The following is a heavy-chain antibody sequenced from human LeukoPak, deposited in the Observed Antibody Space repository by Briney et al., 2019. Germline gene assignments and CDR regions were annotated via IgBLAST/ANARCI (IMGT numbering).Heavy chain of an antibody. CDR3: AKEDFWSGYYPFDY. D-gene: IGHD3-3*01. J-gene: IGHJ4*02. CDR1: GFTVSSNF. V-gene: IGHV3-53*01. Sequence: GGSLRLSCAASGFTVSSNFMSWVRQAPGKGLEWVSVIYSGGSTYYADSVKGRFTISRDNSKNTLYLQMNSLRAEDTAVYYCAKEDFWSGYYPFDYWGQGTLVTVSS. CDR2: IYSGGST.